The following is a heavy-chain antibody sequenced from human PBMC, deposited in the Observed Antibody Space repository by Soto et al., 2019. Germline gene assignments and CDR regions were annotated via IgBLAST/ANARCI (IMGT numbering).Heavy chain of an antibody. V-gene: IGHV3-21*06. Sequence: EVQLVESGGGLVKPGGSLRLSCAASGFTFTRYSMNWVRQAPGKGLEWVSSISSTTNYIYYGESMKGRFTISRDNAKNSLYLEMNTLTAEDTAVYYCARESEDLTSNFDYWGQGTLVTVSS. CDR1: GFTFTRYS. CDR2: ISSTTNYI. J-gene: IGHJ4*02. CDR3: ARESEDLTSNFDY.